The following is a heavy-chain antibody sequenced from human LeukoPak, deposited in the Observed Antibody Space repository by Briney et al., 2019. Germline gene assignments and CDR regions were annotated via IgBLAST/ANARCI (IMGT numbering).Heavy chain of an antibody. CDR2: VYSSGST. CDR3: ARTPLRGATFFTSYPNWFDT. CDR1: GGSISSGSYY. D-gene: IGHD3-10*01. Sequence: PSETMSLTCTVSGGSISSGSYYWSWIRQPAGKGLEWIGRVYSSGSTDYNPSLKSRLSISVDTSKIQFSLRLSSVTVADTAVYYCARTPLRGATFFTSYPNWFDTWGQGTLVTVSS. V-gene: IGHV4-61*02. J-gene: IGHJ5*02.